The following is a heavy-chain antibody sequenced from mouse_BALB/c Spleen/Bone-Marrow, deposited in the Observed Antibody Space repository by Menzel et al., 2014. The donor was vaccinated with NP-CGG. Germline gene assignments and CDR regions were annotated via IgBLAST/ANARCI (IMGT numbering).Heavy chain of an antibody. D-gene: IGHD1-1*01. V-gene: IGHV5-6-5*01. Sequence: EVMLVESGGGLVKPGGSLKLSCAASGFTFSGYAMSWVRQTPEKRLEWVASISSGGTTYYPDSVKGRFTISRDNARNILYLQMSSLRSEDTAMYYCAGITAVEYWGQGTTVTASS. J-gene: IGHJ4*01. CDR1: GFTFSGYA. CDR2: ISSGGTT. CDR3: AGITAVEY.